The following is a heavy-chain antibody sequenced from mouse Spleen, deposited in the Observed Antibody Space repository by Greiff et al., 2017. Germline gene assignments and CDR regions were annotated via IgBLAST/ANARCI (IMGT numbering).Heavy chain of an antibody. CDR3: ARSFDV. CDR2: IWSGGST. Sequence: VQLQQSGPGLVRPSQSLSITCTVSGFSLTTFGVHWVRQSPGKNLEWLGVIWSGGSTDYNAAFISRLSISKDNSKSQVFFTMSSLQTDDTATYYCARSFDVWGTGTTVTVSS. CDR1: GFSLTTFG. J-gene: IGHJ1*03. V-gene: IGHV2-2*01.